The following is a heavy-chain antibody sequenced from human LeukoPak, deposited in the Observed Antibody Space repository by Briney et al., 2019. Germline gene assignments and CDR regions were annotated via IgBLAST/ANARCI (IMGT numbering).Heavy chain of an antibody. CDR1: GYTFTSYD. CDR2: MNPNSGNT. CDR3: ARGGITMVRGVILKKGWFDP. D-gene: IGHD3-10*01. V-gene: IGHV1-8*01. J-gene: IGHJ5*02. Sequence: ASVKVSCKASGYTFTSYDINWVRQATGQGLEWMGWMNPNSGNTGYAQKFQGRVTMTRNTSISTAYMELSSLRSEDTAVYYCARGGITMVRGVILKKGWFDPWGQETLVTVSS.